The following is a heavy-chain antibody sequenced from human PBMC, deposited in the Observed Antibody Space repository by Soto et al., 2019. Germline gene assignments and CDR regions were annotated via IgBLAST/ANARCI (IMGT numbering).Heavy chain of an antibody. CDR1: GFTFSSYG. D-gene: IGHD3-10*01. Sequence: GGSLRLSCAASGFTFSSYGMHWVRQAPGKGLEWVAVISYDGSNKYYADSVKGRFTISRDNSKNTLYLQMNSLRAEDTAVYYCAKGIWTSDYWGQGTLVTVSS. CDR3: AKGIWTSDY. J-gene: IGHJ4*02. CDR2: ISYDGSNK. V-gene: IGHV3-30*18.